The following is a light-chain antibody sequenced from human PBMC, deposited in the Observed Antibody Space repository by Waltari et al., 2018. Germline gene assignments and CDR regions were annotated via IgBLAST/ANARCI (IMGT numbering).Light chain of an antibody. CDR1: KSNIGADFD. CDR2: RFS. V-gene: IGLV1-40*01. J-gene: IGLJ2*01. CDR3: QSYGTTLSAVV. Sequence: QSVLTQPPSVSGAPGQRVTISCSGTKSNIGADFDVHWYQQVPGTAPKLLLHRFSNRPSGVADRFSGFKYGASASLVTTGLQAEDEAMYYCQSYGTTLSAVVFGGGTRLTV.